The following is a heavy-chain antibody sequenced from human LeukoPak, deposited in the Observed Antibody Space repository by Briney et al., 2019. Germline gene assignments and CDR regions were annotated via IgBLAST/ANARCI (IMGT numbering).Heavy chain of an antibody. V-gene: IGHV4-59*02. Sequence: SETLSLTCTVSGGSVSDYYWSWIRQSPGKGLEWIGYIYYTGSTSYNPSLRSRVTMSADTYKNQFSLKLSSVTAADTAVYYCGSRNLGNDYWGQGTLVTVSS. CDR2: IYYTGST. CDR1: GGSVSDYY. CDR3: GSRNLGNDY. D-gene: IGHD7-27*01. J-gene: IGHJ4*02.